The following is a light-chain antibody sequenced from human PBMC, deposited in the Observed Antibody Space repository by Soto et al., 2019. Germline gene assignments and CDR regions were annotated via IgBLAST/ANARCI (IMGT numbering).Light chain of an antibody. CDR1: SSNIGAGYD. V-gene: IGLV1-40*01. J-gene: IGLJ1*01. CDR3: NSYVAGSNV. Sequence: QLVLTQPPSVSGAPGQRVTISCTGSSSNIGAGYDVHWYQQLPGTAPKLLIYGNSNRPSGVPDRFSGSKSGTSASLAITGLQAEDEADYYCNSYVAGSNVFGTGTKLTVL. CDR2: GNS.